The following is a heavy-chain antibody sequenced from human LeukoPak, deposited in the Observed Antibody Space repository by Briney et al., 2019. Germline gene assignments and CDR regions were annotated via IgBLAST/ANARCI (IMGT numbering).Heavy chain of an antibody. CDR1: GYTFTSYY. CDR3: ARDGYCGGDCYSGVFDY. Sequence: GASVKVSCKASGYTFTSYYMHWVRQAPGQGLEWMGIINPSGGSTSYAQKFQGRVTMTRDMSTSTVYMELSSLRSEDTAVYYCARDGYCGGDCYSGVFDYWGQGTLVTVSS. D-gene: IGHD2-21*02. J-gene: IGHJ4*02. V-gene: IGHV1-46*01. CDR2: INPSGGST.